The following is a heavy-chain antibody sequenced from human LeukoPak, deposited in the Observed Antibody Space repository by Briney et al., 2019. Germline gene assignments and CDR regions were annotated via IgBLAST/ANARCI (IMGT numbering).Heavy chain of an antibody. J-gene: IGHJ4*02. CDR3: ARGDYYDSSGYSPLDY. CDR2: IKQDGSEK. V-gene: IGHV3-7*01. CDR1: GFTFSSYW. Sequence: GGSLRLSCAASGFTFSSYWMSWVRQAPGKGLEWVANIKQDGSEKYYVDSVKGRFTISRDSAKNSLYLQMNSLRAEDTAVYYCARGDYYDSSGYSPLDYWGQGALVTVSS. D-gene: IGHD3-22*01.